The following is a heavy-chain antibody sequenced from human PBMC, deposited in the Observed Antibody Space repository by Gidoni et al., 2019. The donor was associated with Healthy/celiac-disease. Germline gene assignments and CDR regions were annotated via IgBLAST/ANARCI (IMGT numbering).Heavy chain of an antibody. D-gene: IGHD4-17*01. J-gene: IGHJ4*02. CDR3: ARSLYDYGDYGGNY. CDR2: INSDGSTT. V-gene: IGHV3-74*01. CDR1: GFTCSQYW. Sequence: EVQLVESGGGLVQPGGSLRRPWAAAGFTCSQYWMPWVRQAPGKGLVWVSRINSDGSTTSYADSVKGRFTISRDNAKNTLYLQMNSLRGEDTAVYYCARSLYDYGDYGGNYWGQGTLVTVSS.